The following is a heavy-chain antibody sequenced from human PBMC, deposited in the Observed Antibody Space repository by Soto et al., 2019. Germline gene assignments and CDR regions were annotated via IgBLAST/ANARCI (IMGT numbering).Heavy chain of an antibody. Sequence: ASVKVSCKASGYTFTSYGISWVRQAPGQGLEWMGWISAYNGNTNYAQKPQGRVTMTTDTSTSTAYMELRSLRSDDTAVYYCARNCGGDCYDAFDIWGQGTMVTVSS. CDR3: ARNCGGDCYDAFDI. V-gene: IGHV1-18*04. CDR1: GYTFTSYG. CDR2: ISAYNGNT. D-gene: IGHD2-21*02. J-gene: IGHJ3*02.